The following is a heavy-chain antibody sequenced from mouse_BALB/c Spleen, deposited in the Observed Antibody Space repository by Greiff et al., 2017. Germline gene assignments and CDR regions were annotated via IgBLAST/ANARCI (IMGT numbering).Heavy chain of an antibody. CDR3: ARSPPIYYGSSYGYFDV. J-gene: IGHJ1*01. Sequence: EVKLVESGPGLVKPSQSLSLTCTVTGYSITSDYAWNWIRQFPGNKLEWMGYISYSGSTSYNPSLKSRISITRDTSKNQFFLQLNSVTTEDTATYYCARSPPIYYGSSYGYFDVWGAGTTVTVSS. CDR2: ISYSGST. D-gene: IGHD1-1*01. V-gene: IGHV3-2*02. CDR1: GYSITSDYA.